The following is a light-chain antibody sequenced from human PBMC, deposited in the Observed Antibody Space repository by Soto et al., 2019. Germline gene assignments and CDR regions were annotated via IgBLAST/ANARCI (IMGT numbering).Light chain of an antibody. CDR1: QGISSY. Sequence: IQLTQSPSSLSASVGDRVTITCRASQGISSYLAWYQQKPGKAPQLLIYAASTLQSGVPSRFSGSGSATDFTLTISSLQPEDFATYYCQQSYSTPYTFGQGTKLEIK. V-gene: IGKV1-9*01. CDR3: QQSYSTPYT. CDR2: AAS. J-gene: IGKJ2*01.